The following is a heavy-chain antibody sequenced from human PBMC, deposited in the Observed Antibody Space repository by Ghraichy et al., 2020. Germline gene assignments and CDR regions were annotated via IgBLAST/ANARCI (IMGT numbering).Heavy chain of an antibody. J-gene: IGHJ4*02. V-gene: IGHV4-59*01. CDR2: IYSSGST. CDR3: ARSSYTGYDLGVGY. CDR1: GVAISSYY. Sequence: SETLSLTCTVSGVAISSYYWTWIRQPPGKGLEWIGYIYSSGSTNYNPSLRGRVSISVDTSNNQFSLNLSSVTAADTAVYYCARSSYTGYDLGVGYWGQGTLVTVSS. D-gene: IGHD5-12*01.